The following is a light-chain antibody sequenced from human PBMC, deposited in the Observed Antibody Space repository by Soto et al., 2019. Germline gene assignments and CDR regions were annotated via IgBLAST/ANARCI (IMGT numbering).Light chain of an antibody. J-gene: IGLJ2*01. CDR2: NTD. CDR1: SSDIGNNY. Sequence: QSVLTQPPSVSAAPGQKVTISCSGRSSDIGNNYVTWYQYVLGTPPKLLIYNTDKRPSGIPDRFSGSKSGTSATLSITGLQTGAEADYFCATWHSGLVFGGGTKLTVL. CDR3: ATWHSGLV. V-gene: IGLV1-51*01.